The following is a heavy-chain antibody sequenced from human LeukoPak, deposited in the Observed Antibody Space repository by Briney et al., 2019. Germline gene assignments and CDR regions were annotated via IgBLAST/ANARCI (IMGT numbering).Heavy chain of an antibody. V-gene: IGHV3-48*03. J-gene: IGHJ6*04. CDR2: ISSSGSTI. CDR1: GFTFSSYE. Sequence: PGGSLRLSCAASGFTFSSYEMNWVRQAPGKGLEWVSYISSSGSTIYYADSVKGRFTISRDNAKNSLYLQMNSLRAEDTAVYYCARPIIHYYYGMDVWGKGTTVTVSS. CDR3: ARPIIHYYYGMDV.